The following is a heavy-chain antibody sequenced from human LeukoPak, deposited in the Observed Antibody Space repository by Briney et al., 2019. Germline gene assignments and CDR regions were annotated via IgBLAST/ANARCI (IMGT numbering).Heavy chain of an antibody. J-gene: IGHJ3*01. CDR2: TYYRSQWHN. CDR3: AGGYAFDV. Sequence: SQTLSLTCALSADSVSNNNGAWNWIRQSPSRGLEWLGRTYYRSQWHNDYARSVMSRISVDPDTTKNQFSLHLSSVTPDDTAVYYCAGGYAFDVWGQGTMVTVSS. V-gene: IGHV6-1*01. CDR1: ADSVSNNNGA.